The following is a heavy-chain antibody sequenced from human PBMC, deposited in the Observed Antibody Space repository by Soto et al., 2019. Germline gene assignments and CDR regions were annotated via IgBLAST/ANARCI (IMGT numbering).Heavy chain of an antibody. CDR1: GVSISNSNTY. CDR2: VYYRGST. V-gene: IGHV4-59*08. CDR3: ARGGGSYSSGWYYDS. D-gene: IGHD6-19*01. J-gene: IGHJ4*02. Sequence: QVQLQESGPGLVKPSETMSLTCTVAGVSISNSNTYWNWVRQPPGKGLEWIGFVYYRGSTKYNPSLESRVNISVDASRNQLSLGLTSVTATDTAVYYCARGGGSYSSGWYYDSWGQGTLVTVSS.